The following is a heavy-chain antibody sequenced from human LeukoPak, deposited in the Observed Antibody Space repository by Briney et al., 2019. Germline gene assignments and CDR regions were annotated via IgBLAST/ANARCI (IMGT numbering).Heavy chain of an antibody. CDR1: GDSISRSDSS. D-gene: IGHD3-3*01. V-gene: IGHV4-30-2*01. J-gene: IGHJ5*02. Sequence: SQTLSLTCAVSGDSISRSDSSWSWIRQPPGKGLEWIGYFYHNGNTYYNPSLKSRVTISVDRSKNQFSLKLSSVTAADTAVYYCARVFWPPGWFDPWGQGTLVTVSS. CDR2: FYHNGNT. CDR3: ARVFWPPGWFDP.